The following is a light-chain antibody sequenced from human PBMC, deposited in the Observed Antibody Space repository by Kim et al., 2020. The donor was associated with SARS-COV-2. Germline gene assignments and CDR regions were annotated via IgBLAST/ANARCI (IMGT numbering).Light chain of an antibody. V-gene: IGLV4-69*01. CDR3: QTWGTGIRV. CDR2: VSNDGSH. J-gene: IGLJ3*02. CDR1: SGHSSYA. Sequence: QPVLTQSPSASASLGASVKLTCTLSSGHSSYAIAWHQQQPEKGPRYLMKVSNDGSHSKGDGIPNRFSGSSSGAERYLTISSLQSEDEADYYCQTWGTGIRVFGGGTQLTVL.